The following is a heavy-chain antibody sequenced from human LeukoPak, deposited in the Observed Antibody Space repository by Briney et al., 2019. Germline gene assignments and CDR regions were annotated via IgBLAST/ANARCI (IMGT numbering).Heavy chain of an antibody. V-gene: IGHV3-9*01. CDR2: IDWNSGRI. CDR3: GKDVLAGGLDV. J-gene: IGHJ6*02. CDR1: GFNIYGYC. Sequence: FLRPFRGSPGFNIYGYCMPRGRPGSGEGLGGVSGIDWNSGRIGYADSVKGRFTISRDNAKNSLYLQMNSLRAEDTALYYCGKDVLAGGLDVWGQGTTVTVSS.